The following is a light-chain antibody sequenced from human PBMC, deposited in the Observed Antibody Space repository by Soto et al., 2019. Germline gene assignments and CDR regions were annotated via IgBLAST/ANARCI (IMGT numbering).Light chain of an antibody. V-gene: IGKV3-20*01. CDR3: QQYGTSVLVT. CDR1: QSIASNY. CDR2: DAS. Sequence: EMVLTQSPDSLSISPGERATLSCRASQSIASNYVAWYQQKPGQAPRLLIYDASSRATGIPDRFSGSGSGTDFTLTISRLEPEDLGVYYCQQYGTSVLVTFGGGTKVEIK. J-gene: IGKJ4*01.